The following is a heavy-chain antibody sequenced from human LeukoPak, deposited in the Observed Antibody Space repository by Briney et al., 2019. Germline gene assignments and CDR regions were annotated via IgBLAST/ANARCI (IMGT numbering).Heavy chain of an antibody. D-gene: IGHD4-17*01. CDR3: ARDQRAVTTGYYFDY. CDR2: ISYDGSNK. CDR1: GFTFSSYA. J-gene: IGHJ4*02. Sequence: PGRSLRLSCAASGFTFSSYAMHWVRQAPGKGLEWAAVISYDGSNKYYADSVKGRFTISRDNSKNTLYLQMGSLRAEDMAVYYCARDQRAVTTGYYFDYWGQGTLVTVSS. V-gene: IGHV3-30*14.